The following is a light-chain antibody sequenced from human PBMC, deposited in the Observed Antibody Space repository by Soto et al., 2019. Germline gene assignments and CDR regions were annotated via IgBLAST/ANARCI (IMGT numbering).Light chain of an antibody. Sequence: EIVMTQSPATLSVSPGERATLSCRASQSVSSNLAWYQQKPGQAPRLLIYGASTRATGIPARLSGSGFGTEFTLTISSLQSEDFAVYYCQQYNNWHLTFGGGTKVEIK. CDR2: GAS. CDR1: QSVSSN. J-gene: IGKJ4*01. V-gene: IGKV3-15*01. CDR3: QQYNNWHLT.